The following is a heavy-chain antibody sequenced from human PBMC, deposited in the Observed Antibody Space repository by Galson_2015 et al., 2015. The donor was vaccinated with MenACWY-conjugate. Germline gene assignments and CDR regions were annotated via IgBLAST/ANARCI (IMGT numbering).Heavy chain of an antibody. CDR2: INPSGGST. CDR3: ARAPSVVTLLGEQRLQRKSHTEYSQH. V-gene: IGHV1-46*03. J-gene: IGHJ1*01. CDR1: GYTFTSYY. D-gene: IGHD4-23*01. Sequence: SVKVSCKASGYTFTSYYMHWVRQAPGQGLEWMGIINPSGGSTSYAQKFQGRVTMTRDTSTSTVYMELSSLRSEDTAVYYCARAPSVVTLLGEQRLQRKSHTEYSQHSGPGTLVNVSS.